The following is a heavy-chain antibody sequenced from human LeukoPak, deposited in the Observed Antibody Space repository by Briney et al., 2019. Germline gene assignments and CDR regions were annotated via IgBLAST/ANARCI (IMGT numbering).Heavy chain of an antibody. CDR1: GGSISSGDYY. CDR3: ARDTSVPAAMEAFDI. V-gene: IGHV4-30-4*08. J-gene: IGHJ3*02. Sequence: SETLSLTCTVSGGSISSGDYYWSWIRQPPGRGLEWIGYIYYSGSTYYNPSLKSRVTISVDTSKNQFSLKPSSVTAADTAVYYCARDTSVPAAMEAFDIWGQGTMVTVSS. D-gene: IGHD2-2*01. CDR2: IYYSGST.